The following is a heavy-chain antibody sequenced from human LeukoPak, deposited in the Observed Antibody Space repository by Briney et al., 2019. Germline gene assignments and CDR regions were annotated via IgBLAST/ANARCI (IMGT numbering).Heavy chain of an antibody. D-gene: IGHD5-12*01. J-gene: IGHJ4*02. CDR2: ISYDGSNK. CDR1: GFTFSNHG. CDR3: ARGLVAGCFDY. V-gene: IGHV3-30*19. Sequence: GGSLRLSCTVSGFTFSNHGMNWVRQAPGKGLEWVAVISYDGSNKYYADSVKGRFTISRDNSKNTLYLQMNSLRAEDTAVYYCARGLVAGCFDYWGQGTLVTVSS.